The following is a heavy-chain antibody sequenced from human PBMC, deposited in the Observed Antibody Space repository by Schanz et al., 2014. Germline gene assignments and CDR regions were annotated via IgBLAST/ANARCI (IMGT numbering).Heavy chain of an antibody. Sequence: VQLVESGGGLVQPGGSLTLSCAASGFTFSGYGMHWVRQAPGKGLEWVAIISYDGRHKNYADSVKGRFTISRDNSKNTLHLQMNSLRVEDTAVYYCAKRLGALPAATNYYFYAMDAWGQGTTVTVSS. CDR2: ISYDGRHK. V-gene: IGHV3-30*18. D-gene: IGHD2-15*01. CDR3: AKRLGALPAATNYYFYAMDA. CDR1: GFTFSGYG. J-gene: IGHJ6*02.